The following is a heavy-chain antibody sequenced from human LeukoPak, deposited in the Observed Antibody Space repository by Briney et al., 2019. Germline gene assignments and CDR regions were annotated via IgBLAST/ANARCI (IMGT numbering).Heavy chain of an antibody. CDR2: VYHSGST. D-gene: IGHD2-2*01. CDR3: ASQLGYCSSTSCLDY. CDR1: GYSIRTGYY. J-gene: IGHJ4*02. Sequence: SETLSLTCGVSGYSIRTGYYWGWVRQPPGKDLEWIGSVYHSGSTYYNPSLKSRVTISVDTSKNQFSLKLSSVTAADTAVYYCASQLGYCSSTSCLDYWGQGTLVTVSS. V-gene: IGHV4-38-2*01.